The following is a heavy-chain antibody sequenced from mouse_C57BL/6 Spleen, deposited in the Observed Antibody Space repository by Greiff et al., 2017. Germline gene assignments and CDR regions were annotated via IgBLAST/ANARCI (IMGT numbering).Heavy chain of an antibody. CDR1: GYTFTSYW. D-gene: IGHD2-4*01. CDR3: ARGDDYDGFAY. Sequence: QVQLQQPGAELVKPGASVKLSCKASGYTFTSYWMHWVQQRPGQGLEWIGMIHPNSGSTNYNAKFKSKATLTVDKSSSTAYMQLSSLTSEDSAIYYCARGDDYDGFAYWGKGTLVTVSA. CDR2: IHPNSGST. V-gene: IGHV1-64*01. J-gene: IGHJ3*01.